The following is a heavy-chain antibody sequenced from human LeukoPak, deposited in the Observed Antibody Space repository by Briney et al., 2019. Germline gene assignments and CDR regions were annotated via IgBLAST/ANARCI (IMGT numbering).Heavy chain of an antibody. CDR2: INPDGSSS. Sequence: GGSLRLSCAASGFTFSNYWMHWVRQAPGKGLEGVSRINPDGSSSNYADSVKGRFTMSRDNAKSMVYLQMDGLRAEDTAVFSCVRQAVSGDSGIAYWGRGVLVTVSS. V-gene: IGHV3-74*01. D-gene: IGHD4-17*01. CDR3: VRQAVSGDSGIAY. CDR1: GFTFSNYW. J-gene: IGHJ4*02.